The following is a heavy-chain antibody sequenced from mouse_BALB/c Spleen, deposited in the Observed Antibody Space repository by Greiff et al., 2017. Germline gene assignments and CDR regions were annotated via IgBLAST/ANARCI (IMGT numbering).Heavy chain of an antibody. J-gene: IGHJ3*01. CDR3: ACYDYPFAY. Sequence: QVQLKESGPGLVAPSQSLSITCTVSGFSLTSYGVHWVRQPPGKGLEWLGVIWAGGSTNYNSALMSRLSISKDNSKSQVFLKMNSLQTDDTAMYYCACYDYPFAYWGQGTLVTVSA. D-gene: IGHD2-4*01. CDR2: IWAGGST. V-gene: IGHV2-9*02. CDR1: GFSLTSYG.